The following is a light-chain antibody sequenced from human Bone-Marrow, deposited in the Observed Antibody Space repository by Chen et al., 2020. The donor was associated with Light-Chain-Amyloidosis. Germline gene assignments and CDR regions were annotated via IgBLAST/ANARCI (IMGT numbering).Light chain of an antibody. V-gene: IGLV3-25*03. Sequence: SHELTLPPSGSVSPGQTARITCSGDDLPTKYAYWYQQKPGQAPVLVIHRDTERPSGISERVSGSSSGTTATLTISGVQAEDEADYHCQSADSSGTYEVIFGGGTKLTV. J-gene: IGLJ2*01. CDR2: RDT. CDR3: QSADSSGTYEVI. CDR1: DLPTKY.